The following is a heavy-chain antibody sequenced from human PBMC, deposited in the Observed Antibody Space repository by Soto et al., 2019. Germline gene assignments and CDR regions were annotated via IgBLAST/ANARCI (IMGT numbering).Heavy chain of an antibody. D-gene: IGHD5-18*01. J-gene: IGHJ4*02. Sequence: SETLSLTCAVSGGSISSSNWWSWVRQPPGKGLERIGEIYHSGSTNYNPSLKSRVTISVDKSKSQFSLKLSSVTAADTAVYYCARVGHSYGKLDYWGQGTLVTVSS. V-gene: IGHV4-4*02. CDR2: IYHSGST. CDR3: ARVGHSYGKLDY. CDR1: GGSISSSNW.